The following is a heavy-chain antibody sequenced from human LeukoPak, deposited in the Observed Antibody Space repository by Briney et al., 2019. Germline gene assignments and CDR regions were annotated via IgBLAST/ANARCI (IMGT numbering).Heavy chain of an antibody. D-gene: IGHD4-17*01. CDR2: FSGDGGST. CDR3: AKGSSSGDYGGYYFDY. J-gene: IGHJ4*02. Sequence: GGSLRLSRVASGFTFSTYALTWVRQAPGKGLGWVSAFSGDGGSTHYAHSVRGRFTISRANSKNTPYLQMTSLNDEDTAVYYCAKGSSSGDYGGYYFDYWGQGTLVTVSS. V-gene: IGHV3-23*01. CDR1: GFTFSTYA.